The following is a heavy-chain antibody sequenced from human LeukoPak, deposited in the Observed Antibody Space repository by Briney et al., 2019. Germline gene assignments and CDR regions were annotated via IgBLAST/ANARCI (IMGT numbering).Heavy chain of an antibody. Sequence: PSETLSLTCNVSGGSISSSSNYWGWIRQPPGKGLEWIGNIYYSGSTYYNPSLKSRVTISVDTSKNQFSLKLSSVTAADTAVYYCARDHTMVRYYYYYGMDVWGQGTTVTVSS. CDR2: IYYSGST. J-gene: IGHJ6*02. V-gene: IGHV4-39*01. CDR3: ARDHTMVRYYYYYGMDV. D-gene: IGHD3-10*01. CDR1: GGSISSSSNY.